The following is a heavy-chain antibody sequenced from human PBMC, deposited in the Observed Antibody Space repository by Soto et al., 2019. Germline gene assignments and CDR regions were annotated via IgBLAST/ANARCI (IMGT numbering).Heavy chain of an antibody. D-gene: IGHD2-15*01. J-gene: IGHJ1*01. V-gene: IGHV3-7*01. CDR2: IKQDGNEK. CDR1: GFTFSDYW. CDR3: ARVAHPNSQEYFQH. Sequence: GGSLRLSCAVSGFTFSDYWMSWVRQAPGKGLEWVANIKQDGNEKYYVDSVKGRFTISRDNSKNTLYLQMNSLRAEDTAVYYCARVAHPNSQEYFQHWGQGTLVTVSS.